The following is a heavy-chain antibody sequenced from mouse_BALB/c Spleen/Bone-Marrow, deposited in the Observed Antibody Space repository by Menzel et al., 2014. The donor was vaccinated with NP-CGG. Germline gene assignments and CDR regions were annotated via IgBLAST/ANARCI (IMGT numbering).Heavy chain of an antibody. D-gene: IGHD2-1*01. J-gene: IGHJ2*01. V-gene: IGHV4-1*02. CDR3: ARQGYDGKGDY. CDR1: GFDFSSYW. CDR2: IHPDSSTI. Sequence: VQLKESGGGLVQPGGSLKLSCAASGFDFSSYWMRWVRQAPGKGLEWIGEIHPDSSTINYTQYLKDKFIISRDNSKNALYLQMSKMRSEYTALYCCARQGYDGKGDYWGQGTTLTVSS.